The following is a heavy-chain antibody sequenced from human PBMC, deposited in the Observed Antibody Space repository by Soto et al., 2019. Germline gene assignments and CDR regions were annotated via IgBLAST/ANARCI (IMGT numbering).Heavy chain of an antibody. J-gene: IGHJ4*02. Sequence: GGSLRLSCAASGFTFSSYSMNWVRQAPGKGLEWVSSISSSSSYIYYANSLKGRFTISRDNAKNSLYLQMNSLRAEDTAVYYCASVGGDSSSWYFDYWGQGTLVTVSS. CDR3: ASVGGDSSSWYFDY. CDR2: ISSSSSYI. CDR1: GFTFSSYS. D-gene: IGHD6-13*01. V-gene: IGHV3-21*01.